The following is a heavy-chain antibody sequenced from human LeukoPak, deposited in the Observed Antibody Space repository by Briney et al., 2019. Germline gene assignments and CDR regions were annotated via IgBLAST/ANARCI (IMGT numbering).Heavy chain of an antibody. V-gene: IGHV4-38-2*02. CDR2: IYHSGNT. CDR1: GYSISIDFY. Sequence: SETLSLTCTVSGYSISIDFYWGWIRQPPGKGLEWIGSIYHSGNTYYNPSLKSRVSVSVDTSKNQFSLKLSSVTAADTAVYYCARDNWNSGYMDVWGKGTTVTVSS. D-gene: IGHD1-7*01. CDR3: ARDNWNSGYMDV. J-gene: IGHJ6*03.